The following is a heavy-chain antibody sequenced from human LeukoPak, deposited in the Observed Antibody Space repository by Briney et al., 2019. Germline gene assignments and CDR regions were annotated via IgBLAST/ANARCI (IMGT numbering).Heavy chain of an antibody. V-gene: IGHV3-53*01. D-gene: IGHD3-16*01. CDR1: GFTVSSNY. CDR3: ARGFGGYMDV. CDR2: IYSGGST. Sequence: PGGSLRLSCAASGFTVSSNYMTWVRQAPGKGLEWVSVIYSGGSTFYADSVKGRFTISRDNSKNTLFLQMSSLRAEDTAVYYCARGFGGYMDVWGKGTTVTISS. J-gene: IGHJ6*03.